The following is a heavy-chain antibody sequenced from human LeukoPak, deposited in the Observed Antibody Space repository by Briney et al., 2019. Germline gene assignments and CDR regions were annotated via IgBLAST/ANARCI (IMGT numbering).Heavy chain of an antibody. CDR3: ARLLYNWNDEGYFDY. D-gene: IGHD1-20*01. V-gene: IGHV4-59*08. J-gene: IGHJ4*02. CDR1: GGSINTYY. CDR2: IYSSGST. Sequence: SETLSLTCTVSGGSINTYYWGWIRQPSGKGLEWIGNIYSSGSTNYNPSLKSRVTISVDTSKNQFSLKLSSVTAADTAVYYCARLLYNWNDEGYFDYWGQGTLVTVSS.